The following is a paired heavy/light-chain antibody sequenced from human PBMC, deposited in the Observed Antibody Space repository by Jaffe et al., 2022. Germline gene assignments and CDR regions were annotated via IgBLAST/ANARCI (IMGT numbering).Light chain of an antibody. J-gene: IGKJ5*01. CDR2: AAS. V-gene: IGKV1-39*01. CDR1: QSIISY. Sequence: DIQMTQSPSSLSASVGDRVTITCRARQSIISYLNWYQQKPGKAPKLLIYAASSLQSGVPSRFSGSGSGTDFTLTISSLQPEDFATYYCQQSYSSPITFGQGTRLEIK. CDR3: QQSYSSPIT.
Heavy chain of an antibody. CDR3: VRRTAAAGSGNWFDP. D-gene: IGHD6-13*01. J-gene: IGHJ5*02. CDR1: GYSFTTYW. Sequence: EVQLVQSGAEVKKPGESLKISCKGSGYSFTTYWIGWVRQMPGKGLEWMGIIYPGDSDTRYSPSFQGHVTISADKSISTAYLQWSSLKASDTAMYYCVRRTAAAGSGNWFDPWGQGTLVTVSS. CDR2: IYPGDSDT. V-gene: IGHV5-51*03.